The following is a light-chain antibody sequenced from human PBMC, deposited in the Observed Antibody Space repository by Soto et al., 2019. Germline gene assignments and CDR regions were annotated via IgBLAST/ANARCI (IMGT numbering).Light chain of an antibody. CDR3: QQYNSISLT. Sequence: DIQMTQSPSTLSASVGDRVTITCRASQSISSWLAWYQQKPGKAPKLLIYKASSLESGVPSRFSGSGSGTEFTLTISSLQPDDFAPYYCQQYNSISLTFGGGTKVEIK. J-gene: IGKJ4*01. CDR2: KAS. V-gene: IGKV1-5*03. CDR1: QSISSW.